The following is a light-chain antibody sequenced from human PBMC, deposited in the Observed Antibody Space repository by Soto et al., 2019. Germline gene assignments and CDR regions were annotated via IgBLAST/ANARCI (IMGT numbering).Light chain of an antibody. J-gene: IGKJ3*01. CDR2: DAY. V-gene: IGKV3-11*01. CDR3: QQRNTWPPIFS. CDR1: QSVSTY. Sequence: EIVLTQSPATLSLSPGERATLSCRASQSVSTYLAWYQQKPGQAPRLLIYDAYNRAAGIPARFSGSGPGTDFTLNNRRLEPEDFADSYCQQRNTWPPIFSCRPETQVEFK.